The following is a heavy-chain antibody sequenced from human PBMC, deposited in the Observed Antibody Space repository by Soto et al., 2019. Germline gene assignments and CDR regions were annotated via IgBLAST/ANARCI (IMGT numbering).Heavy chain of an antibody. J-gene: IGHJ6*02. V-gene: IGHV3-33*01. CDR1: GFTFSSYG. Sequence: PGGSLRLSCAASGFTFSSYGMHWVRQAPGKGLDWVAVIWYDGSNKYYADSVKGRFTISRDNSKNTLYLQMNSLRAEDTAVYYCARDRIAARRAYYYYYGMDVWGQGTTVTVSS. D-gene: IGHD6-6*01. CDR2: IWYDGSNK. CDR3: ARDRIAARRAYYYYYGMDV.